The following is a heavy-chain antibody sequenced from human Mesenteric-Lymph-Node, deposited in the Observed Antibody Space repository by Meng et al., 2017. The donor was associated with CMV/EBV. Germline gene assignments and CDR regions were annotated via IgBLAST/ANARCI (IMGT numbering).Heavy chain of an antibody. CDR1: GFTFSRSW. D-gene: IGHD6-19*01. Sequence: GGSLRLSCAASGFTFSRSWMHWARQAPGKGLVWVSRINSAANITHYAGSVKGRFAISRDNAKNTLYLQMNSLRVEDTAVYYCARAPSSGWYYFDSWGQGTLVTVSS. CDR2: INSAANIT. V-gene: IGHV3-74*01. J-gene: IGHJ4*02. CDR3: ARAPSSGWYYFDS.